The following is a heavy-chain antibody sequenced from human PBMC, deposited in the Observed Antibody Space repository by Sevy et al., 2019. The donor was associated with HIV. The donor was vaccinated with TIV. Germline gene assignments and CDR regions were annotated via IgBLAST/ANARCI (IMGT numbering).Heavy chain of an antibody. Sequence: SETLSLTCTVSGGSISSYYWSWIRQPAGKGLEWIGRIYTSGSTNYNPSLKSRVTMSVDTSKNQFYLELSSVTAADTAVYYWARVGVRGPDYWGQGTLVTVSS. CDR1: GGSISSYY. J-gene: IGHJ4*02. D-gene: IGHD3-10*01. CDR3: ARVGVRGPDY. CDR2: IYTSGST. V-gene: IGHV4-4*07.